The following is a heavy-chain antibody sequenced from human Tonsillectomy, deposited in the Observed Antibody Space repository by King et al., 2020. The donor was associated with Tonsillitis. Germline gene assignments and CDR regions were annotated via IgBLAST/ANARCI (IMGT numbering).Heavy chain of an antibody. CDR3: ARENSYIWGNYRYQQNKFDS. J-gene: IGHJ4*02. CDR2: INHSGNI. Sequence: HVQLQQWGAGLLKPSEALSLTCAVSGGSISGYYWSWIRQPPGKGLEWIGEINHSGNINYNPSLKSRVNISVDTSKKQVSLKLSSVTAADTAVYYCARENSYIWGNYRYQQNKFDSWGQGTLVTVSS. V-gene: IGHV4-34*01. D-gene: IGHD3-16*02. CDR1: GGSISGYY.